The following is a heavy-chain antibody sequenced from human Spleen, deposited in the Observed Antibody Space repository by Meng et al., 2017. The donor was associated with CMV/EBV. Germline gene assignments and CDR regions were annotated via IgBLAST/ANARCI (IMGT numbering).Heavy chain of an antibody. J-gene: IGHJ3*02. CDR3: ARLQYSSGHDVFDM. D-gene: IGHD6-19*01. CDR1: GDSVSSKYSA. V-gene: IGHV6-1*01. CDR2: TYFRSKWFN. Sequence: SQTLSLTCGISGDSVSSKYSAWNWIRQSPSRGLEWLGRTYFRSKWFNDYAVSVKGRITINSDTSKNQFSLRLDSETLEDTALYYCARLQYSSGHDVFDMWGHGTMVTVSS.